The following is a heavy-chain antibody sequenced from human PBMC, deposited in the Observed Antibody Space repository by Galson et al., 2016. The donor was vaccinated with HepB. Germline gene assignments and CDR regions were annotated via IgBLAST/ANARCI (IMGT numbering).Heavy chain of an antibody. CDR2: ISSSGSTI. Sequence: SLRLSCAASGFTFSDYYMSWIRQAPGKGLEWVSYISSSGSTIYYADSVKGRFTISRDNAKNSLYLQMNSLRAEDTAVYYCARANLFEEDSGRYFEDYYYGMDVWGQGTTVTVSS. V-gene: IGHV3-11*01. CDR1: GFTFSDYY. D-gene: IGHD1-26*01. CDR3: ARANLFEEDSGRYFEDYYYGMDV. J-gene: IGHJ6*02.